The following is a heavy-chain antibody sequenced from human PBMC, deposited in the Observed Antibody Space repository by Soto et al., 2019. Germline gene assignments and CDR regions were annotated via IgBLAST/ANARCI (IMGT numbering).Heavy chain of an antibody. J-gene: IGHJ5*02. CDR2: IYYSGST. CDR1: DESFSDYY. CDR3: ARGTTPLYYYGSGSQKIWFDP. Sequence: SETLSLTCAVYDESFSDYYWTWIRQPPGKGLEWIGYIYYSGSTNYNPSLKSRVTISVDTSKNQFSLKLSSVTAADTAVYYCARGTTPLYYYGSGSQKIWFDPWGQGTLVTV. V-gene: IGHV4-59*01. D-gene: IGHD3-10*01.